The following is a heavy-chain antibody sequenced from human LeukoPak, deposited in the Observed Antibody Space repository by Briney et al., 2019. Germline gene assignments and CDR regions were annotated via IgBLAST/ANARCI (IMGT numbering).Heavy chain of an antibody. D-gene: IGHD6-13*01. CDR3: ARVLSSYSSSWYRLNYYGMDV. J-gene: IGHJ6*02. CDR1: GYTFTSYD. Sequence: ASVKVSCKASGYTFTSYDINWVRQAPGQGLEWMGWMNPNSGNTGYAQKFQGRVTMTRNTSISTAYMELSSLRSEDTAVYYCARVLSSYSSSWYRLNYYGMDVWGQGTTVTVSS. V-gene: IGHV1-8*01. CDR2: MNPNSGNT.